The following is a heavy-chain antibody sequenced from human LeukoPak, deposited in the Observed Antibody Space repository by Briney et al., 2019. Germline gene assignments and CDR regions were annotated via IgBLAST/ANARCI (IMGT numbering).Heavy chain of an antibody. Sequence: GASVKVSCKASGYTFTIYGISWVRQAPGQGLEWMACISAYNGNTNYAQKVQGRVTMTTDTSTSTAYMELRSLTFDDTAVYYCARDFRGRTSNGDHHFDYWGQGTQVTVSS. D-gene: IGHD4-17*01. CDR2: ISAYNGNT. J-gene: IGHJ4*02. V-gene: IGHV1-18*01. CDR1: GYTFTIYG. CDR3: ARDFRGRTSNGDHHFDY.